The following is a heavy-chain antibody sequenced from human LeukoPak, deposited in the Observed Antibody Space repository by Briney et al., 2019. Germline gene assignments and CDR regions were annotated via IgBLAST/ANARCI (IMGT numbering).Heavy chain of an antibody. J-gene: IGHJ4*02. CDR2: IYYSGST. CDR1: GGSISSGGYY. D-gene: IGHD3-22*01. V-gene: IGHV4-31*03. Sequence: PSQTLSLTCTVSGGSISSGGYYWSWIRQHPGKRLEWIGYIYYSGSTYYNPSLKSRVTISVDTSKNQFSLKLSSVTAADTAVYYCARESHYYDSSGFQYHFDYWGQRTPVTVSS. CDR3: ARESHYYDSSGFQYHFDY.